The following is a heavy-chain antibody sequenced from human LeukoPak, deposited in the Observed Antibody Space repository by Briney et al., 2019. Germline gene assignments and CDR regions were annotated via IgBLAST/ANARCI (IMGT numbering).Heavy chain of an antibody. D-gene: IGHD5-12*01. V-gene: IGHV1-18*01. CDR2: ISAYNGNT. J-gene: IGHJ4*02. CDR1: GYTFTSYG. Sequence: ASVKVSCKASGYTFTSYGISWVRQAPGQELEWMGWISAYNGNTNYAQKLQGRVTMTTDTSTSTACMELRSLRSDDTAVYYCARSYSGYDSDDYWGQGTLVTVSS. CDR3: ARSYSGYDSDDY.